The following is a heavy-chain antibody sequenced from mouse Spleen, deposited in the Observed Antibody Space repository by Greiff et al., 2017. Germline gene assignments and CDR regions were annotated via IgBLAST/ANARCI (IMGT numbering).Heavy chain of an antibody. Sequence: QVQLQRSGAELVRPGTSVKMSCKASGYTFTNYWIGWAKQRPGHGLEWIGDIYPGGGYTNYNEKFKGKATLTADKSSSTAYMQFSSLTSEDSAIYYCARRMNYYGSSYWYFDVWGTGTTVTVSS. J-gene: IGHJ1*03. D-gene: IGHD1-1*01. CDR1: GYTFTNYW. CDR3: ARRMNYYGSSYWYFDV. CDR2: IYPGGGYT. V-gene: IGHV1-63*01.